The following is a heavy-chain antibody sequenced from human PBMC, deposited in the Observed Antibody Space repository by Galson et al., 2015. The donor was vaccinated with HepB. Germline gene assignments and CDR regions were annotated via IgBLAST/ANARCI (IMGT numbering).Heavy chain of an antibody. J-gene: IGHJ4*02. CDR1: GFTFIGYH. V-gene: IGHV1-2*06. CDR3: ARDLRPTNFGVFTLDY. CDR2: INPNGGAT. Sequence: SVKVSCKGSGFTFIGYHIHWVRQAPGQGLEWLGRINPNGGATNYAQKFQGRVTLTRTTSSKTAYMELTSLKPDDSAVYYCARDLRPTNFGVFTLDYWGQGSLVTVSS. D-gene: IGHD3-3*01.